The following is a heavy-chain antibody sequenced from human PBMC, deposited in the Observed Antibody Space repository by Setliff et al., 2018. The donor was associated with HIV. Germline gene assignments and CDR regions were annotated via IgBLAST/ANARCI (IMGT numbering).Heavy chain of an antibody. CDR3: AKTSVGATGLYAFDI. CDR1: GGSISSGSYY. V-gene: IGHV4-61*09. J-gene: IGHJ3*02. D-gene: IGHD1-26*01. Sequence: PSETLSLPCNVSGGSISSGSYYWTWIRQPAGKGLEWIGHMYTSGSSNYNPSLKSRVTISADRSNNQFSLRLTSVTAADTAVYYCAKTSVGATGLYAFDIWGRGTVVTVSS. CDR2: MYTSGSS.